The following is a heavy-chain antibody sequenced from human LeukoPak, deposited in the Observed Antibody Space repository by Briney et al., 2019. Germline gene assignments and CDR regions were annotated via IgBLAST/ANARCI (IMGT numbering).Heavy chain of an antibody. CDR1: GFTFSSYA. J-gene: IGHJ4*02. Sequence: PGGSLRLSCAASGFTFSSYAMNWVRQAPGKGLECVSAISGSGGSTYYADSVKGRFTISRDNSKNTLYPQMNSLRAEDTAVYYCAKDRQYSSSYYFDYWGQGTLVTVSS. CDR3: AKDRQYSSSYYFDY. CDR2: ISGSGGST. D-gene: IGHD6-6*01. V-gene: IGHV3-23*01.